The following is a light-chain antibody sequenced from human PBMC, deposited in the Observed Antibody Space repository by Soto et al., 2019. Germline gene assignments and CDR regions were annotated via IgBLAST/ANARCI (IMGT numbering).Light chain of an antibody. CDR2: DVS. CDR3: SSYTSSSTVE. Sequence: QSALTQPASMSGSPGQSITISCTGTSSDVGLYNYVSWYQQHPGKAPKLMIYDVSDRPSGVSNRFSGSKSGNTASLTISGLQAEDEGDYYCSSYTSSSTVEFGGGTKLTVL. CDR1: SSDVGLYNY. J-gene: IGLJ2*01. V-gene: IGLV2-14*01.